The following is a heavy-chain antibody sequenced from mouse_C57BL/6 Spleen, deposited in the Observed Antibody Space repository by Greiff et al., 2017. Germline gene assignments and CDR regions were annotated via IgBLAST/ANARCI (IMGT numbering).Heavy chain of an antibody. CDR1: GFTFSSYG. CDR2: ISSGGSYT. Sequence: EVKVIESGGDLVKPGGSLKLSCAASGFTFSSYGMSWVRQTPDKRLEWVATISSGGSYTYYPDSVKGRFTISRDNAKNTLYLQMSSLKSEDTAMYYCARRVEYYYAMDYWGQGTSVTVSS. J-gene: IGHJ4*01. CDR3: ARRVEYYYAMDY. V-gene: IGHV5-6*02.